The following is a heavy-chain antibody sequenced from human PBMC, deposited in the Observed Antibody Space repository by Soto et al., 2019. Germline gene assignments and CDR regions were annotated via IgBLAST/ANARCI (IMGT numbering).Heavy chain of an antibody. CDR2: IYHSGST. Sequence: QPQLQESGSGPLKPSQTLALTCAVSGGTISWGGYSWSWIGHPPGKCLEWMGYIYHSGSTYYNPSLKDQVTISVDRFMSRFSLKLSSVSAADTAVDSCARVSGPWGQGTLVTVSS. CDR1: GGTISWGGYS. D-gene: IGHD7-27*01. J-gene: IGHJ5*02. CDR3: ARVSGP. V-gene: IGHV4-30-2*01.